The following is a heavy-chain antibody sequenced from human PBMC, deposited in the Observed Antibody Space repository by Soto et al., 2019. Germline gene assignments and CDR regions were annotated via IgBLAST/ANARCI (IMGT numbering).Heavy chain of an antibody. J-gene: IGHJ4*02. CDR3: ARGGDSSSSPNDY. CDR2: INPNSGGT. V-gene: IGHV1-2*04. CDR1: GYTFTGYY. Sequence: GASVKVSCKASGYTFTGYYMHWVRQAPGQGLEWMGWINPNSGGTNYAQKFQGWVTMTRDTSISTAYMELSRLRSDDTAVYYCARGGDSSSSPNDYWGQGTLVTVSS. D-gene: IGHD6-6*01.